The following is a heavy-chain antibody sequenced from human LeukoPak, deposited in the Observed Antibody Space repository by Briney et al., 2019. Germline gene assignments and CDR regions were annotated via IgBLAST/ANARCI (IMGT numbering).Heavy chain of an antibody. CDR3: AKVPGYSNYGGGMDV. CDR1: GYTFTSYA. V-gene: IGHV1-18*01. CDR2: ISAYNGNT. Sequence: ASVKVSCKASGYTFTSYAMNWVRQAPGQGLEWMGWISAYNGNTNYAQKVQGRVTMTTDTSTSTAYMELRSLRSDDTAVYYCAKVPGYSNYGGGMDVWGKGTTVTVSS. D-gene: IGHD4-11*01. J-gene: IGHJ6*03.